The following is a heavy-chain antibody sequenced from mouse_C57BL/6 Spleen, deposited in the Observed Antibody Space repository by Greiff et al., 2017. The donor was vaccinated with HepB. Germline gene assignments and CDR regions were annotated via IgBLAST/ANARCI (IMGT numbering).Heavy chain of an antibody. CDR2: ISDGGSYT. CDR3: ERDGYYYASHTGWFAY. D-gene: IGHD1-1*01. Sequence: EVQLVESGGGLVKPGGSLKLSCAASGFTFSSYAMSWVRQTPEKRLEWVATISDGGSYTYYPDNVKGRFTISRENAKNNLYLQLSHLKSEDTAMYYCERDGYYYASHTGWFAYWGQGTLVTVSA. V-gene: IGHV5-4*01. CDR1: GFTFSSYA. J-gene: IGHJ3*01.